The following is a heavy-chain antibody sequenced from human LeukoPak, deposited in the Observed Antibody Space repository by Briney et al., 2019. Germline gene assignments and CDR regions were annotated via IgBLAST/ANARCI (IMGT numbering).Heavy chain of an antibody. CDR2: IYSGGST. V-gene: IGHV3-66*01. J-gene: IGHJ4*02. CDR1: GFTVSSNY. D-gene: IGHD6-25*01. Sequence: PGGSLRLSCAASGFTVSSNYMSWVRQAPGKGLEWVSVIYSGGSTYYADSVKGRFTISRDNSKNTLYLQMNSLRAEDTAVYYCAKDPYYRSGPIDYWGQGTLVTVSS. CDR3: AKDPYYRSGPIDY.